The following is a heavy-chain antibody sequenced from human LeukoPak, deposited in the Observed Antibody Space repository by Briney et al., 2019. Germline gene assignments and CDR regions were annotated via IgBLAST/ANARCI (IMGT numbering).Heavy chain of an antibody. J-gene: IGHJ4*02. D-gene: IGHD6-13*01. V-gene: IGHV4-59*01. CDR3: ARGGDSSSWYIDTFDY. CDR2: IYYSGST. CDR1: GGSISSYY. Sequence: SETLSLTCTVSGGSISSYYWSWIRQPPGKGLEWIGYIYYSGSTNYNPSLKSRVTISVDTSKNQFSLKLSSVTAADTAVYYCARGGDSSSWYIDTFDYWGQGTLVTVSS.